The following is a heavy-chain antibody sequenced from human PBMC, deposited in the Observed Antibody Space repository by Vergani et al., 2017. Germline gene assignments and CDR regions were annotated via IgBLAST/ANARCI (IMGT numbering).Heavy chain of an antibody. CDR3: ARENYDILTGYDRMYYYYYMDV. Sequence: EVQLVESGGGLVQPGGSLRLSCAASGFTFSSYSMNWVRQAPGKGLEWVSYISSSSSTIYYADSVKGRFTISRDNSKNTLYLQMNSLRAEDTAVYYCARENYDILTGYDRMYYYYYMDVWGKGP. D-gene: IGHD3-9*01. CDR1: GFTFSSYS. J-gene: IGHJ6*03. V-gene: IGHV3-48*01. CDR2: ISSSSSTI.